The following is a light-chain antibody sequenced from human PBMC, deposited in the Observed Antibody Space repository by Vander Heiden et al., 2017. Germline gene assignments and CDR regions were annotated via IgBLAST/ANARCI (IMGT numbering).Light chain of an antibody. CDR2: DSN. J-gene: IGLJ2*01. Sequence: QSVLTHPPSVSAAPGQKVTIPCHGGSTNIVNNYVSWYQQLPGTAPKLLIYDSNKRPAGIPDRFSGSKSGTSATLGNTGLQTGDEADYYCGTLDSSLSLVVFGGGTRLTVL. CDR1: STNIVNNY. V-gene: IGLV1-51*01. CDR3: GTLDSSLSLVV.